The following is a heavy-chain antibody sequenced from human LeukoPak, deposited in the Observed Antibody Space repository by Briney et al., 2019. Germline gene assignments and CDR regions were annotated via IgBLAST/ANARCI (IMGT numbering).Heavy chain of an antibody. CDR2: LHPEDGEA. J-gene: IGHJ3*02. V-gene: IGHV1-24*01. Sequence: GASVKVSCKVSGYTLSDLAMHWVRQAPGKGLEWMGGLHPEDGEAIYAQPLQGRVTMTEDTSTDTAYMELSSLRSGDTAVYYCATRNFGDYGAFDIWGQGTLVTVSS. CDR3: ATRNFGDYGAFDI. CDR1: GYTLSDLA. D-gene: IGHD4-17*01.